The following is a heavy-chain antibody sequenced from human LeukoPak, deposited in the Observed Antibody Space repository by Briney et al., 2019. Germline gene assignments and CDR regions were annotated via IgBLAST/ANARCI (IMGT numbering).Heavy chain of an antibody. J-gene: IGHJ4*02. V-gene: IGHV4-38-2*02. CDR1: GYSISSNYY. D-gene: IGHD1-26*01. CDR2: IYHSGST. Sequence: SETLSLTCTVSGYSISSNYYWGWIRQPPAKGLKWIGSIYHSGSTYYNPSLKSRVTISVDTSKNQFSLKLSSVTAADTAVYYCARLRRVGATPFDCWGQGTLVTVSS. CDR3: ARLRRVGATPFDC.